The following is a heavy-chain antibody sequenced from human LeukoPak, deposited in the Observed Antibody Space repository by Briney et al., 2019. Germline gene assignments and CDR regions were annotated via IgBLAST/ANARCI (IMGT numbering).Heavy chain of an antibody. D-gene: IGHD4-17*01. V-gene: IGHV3-30*18. CDR3: AKSGGGDYGDYGSDY. CDR1: GFTFSSYG. J-gene: IGHJ4*02. CDR2: ISYDGSNK. Sequence: GGSLRLSCAASGFTFSSYGMHWVRQAPGKGLEWVAVISYDGSNKYYADSVKGRFTISRDNSKNTLYLQTNSLRAEDTAVYYCAKSGGGDYGDYGSDYWGQGTLVTVSS.